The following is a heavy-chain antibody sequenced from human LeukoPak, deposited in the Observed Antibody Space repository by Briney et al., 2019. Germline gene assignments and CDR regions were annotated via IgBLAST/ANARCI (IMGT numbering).Heavy chain of an antibody. D-gene: IGHD3-9*01. CDR1: GFTFSDYY. CDR2: ISSSGSTI. CDR3: ARDRGDILTGLQWYFDL. Sequence: SGGSLRLSCAASGFTFSDYYMSWIRQAPGKGLEWVSYISSSGSTIYYADSVKGRFTISRDNAKNSLYLQMNSLRAVDTAVYYCARDRGDILTGLQWYFDLWGRGTLVTVSS. J-gene: IGHJ2*01. V-gene: IGHV3-11*01.